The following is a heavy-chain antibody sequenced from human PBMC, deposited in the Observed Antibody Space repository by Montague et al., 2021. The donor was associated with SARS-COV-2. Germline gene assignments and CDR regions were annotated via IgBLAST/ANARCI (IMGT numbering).Heavy chain of an antibody. CDR1: GGSISSSNHY. Sequence: SETLSLTCNVSGGSISSSNHYWGWIRQPPGKGLEWIGNMYYSGSTYYNPSLKSRDIISIDTSKNQFSLKLSSVTAADTAVYYCARDDIVLQGVTKGMDVWGQGTTVTVSS. D-gene: IGHD3-10*01. V-gene: IGHV4-39*07. CDR3: ARDDIVLQGVTKGMDV. CDR2: MYYSGST. J-gene: IGHJ6*02.